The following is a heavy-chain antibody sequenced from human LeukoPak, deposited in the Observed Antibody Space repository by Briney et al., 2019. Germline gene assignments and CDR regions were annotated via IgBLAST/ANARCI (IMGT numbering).Heavy chain of an antibody. D-gene: IGHD3-3*01. CDR3: AGYQYDFWSGYFHY. J-gene: IGHJ4*02. V-gene: IGHV3-30-3*01. CDR2: ISYDGSNK. CDR1: GFTFSSYA. Sequence: QPGGSLRLSCAASGFTFSSYAMHWVRQAPGKGLEWVAVISYDGSNKYYADSVKGRFTISRDNSKNTLYLQMNSLRAEDTAVYYCAGYQYDFWSGYFHYWGQGTLVTVSS.